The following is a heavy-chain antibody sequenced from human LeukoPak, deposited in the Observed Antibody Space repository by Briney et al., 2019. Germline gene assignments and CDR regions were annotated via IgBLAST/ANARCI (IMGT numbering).Heavy chain of an antibody. V-gene: IGHV4-34*01. CDR1: GGSISSYY. Sequence: SETLSLTCTVSGGSISSYYWSWIRQPPGKGLEWIGEINHSGSTNYNPSLKSRVTISVDTSKNQFSLKLSSVTAADTAVYYCARVDSSSYYYFDYWGQGTLVTVSS. D-gene: IGHD6-13*01. CDR3: ARVDSSSYYYFDY. CDR2: INHSGST. J-gene: IGHJ4*02.